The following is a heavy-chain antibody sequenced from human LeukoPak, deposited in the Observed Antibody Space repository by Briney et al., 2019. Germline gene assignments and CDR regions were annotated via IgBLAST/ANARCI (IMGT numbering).Heavy chain of an antibody. CDR1: GFTFSSYG. D-gene: IGHD1-26*01. J-gene: IGHJ4*02. V-gene: IGHV3-30*18. CDR3: AKERELLQIGS. CDR2: ISYDGSNK. Sequence: PGGSLRLSCAASGFTFSSYGMHWVRQAPGKGLEWVAVISYDGSNKYYADSVKGRFTISRDNSKNTLYLQMNSLRAEDTAVFYCAKERELLQIGSWGQGTLVTVSS.